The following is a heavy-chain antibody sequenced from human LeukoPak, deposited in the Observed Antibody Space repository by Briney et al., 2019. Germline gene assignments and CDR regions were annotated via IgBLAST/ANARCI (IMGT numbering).Heavy chain of an antibody. J-gene: IGHJ6*02. CDR3: VRDIGYSYGYYGMDV. CDR2: IYSGGST. V-gene: IGHV3-66*01. CDR1: GFTVSSNY. Sequence: GGSLRLSCAASGFTVSSNYMSWVRQAPGKGLEWVSVIYSGGSTYYADSVKGRFTTSRDNSKNTLYLQMNSLRAEDTAVYYCVRDIGYSYGYYGMDVWGQGTTVTVSS. D-gene: IGHD5-18*01.